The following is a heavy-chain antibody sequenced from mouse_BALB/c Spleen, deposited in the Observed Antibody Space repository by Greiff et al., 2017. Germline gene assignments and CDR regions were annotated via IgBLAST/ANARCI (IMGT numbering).Heavy chain of an antibody. CDR2: ISYDGSN. CDR1: GYSITSGYY. D-gene: IGHD2-1*01. Sequence: VQLQQSGPGLVKPSQSLSLTCSVTGYSITSGYYWNWIRQFPGNKLEWMGYISYDGSNNYNPSLKNRISITRDTSKNQFFLKLNSVTTEDTATYYCARVGYYGNYGAMDYWGQGTSVTVSS. V-gene: IGHV3-6*02. J-gene: IGHJ4*01. CDR3: ARVGYYGNYGAMDY.